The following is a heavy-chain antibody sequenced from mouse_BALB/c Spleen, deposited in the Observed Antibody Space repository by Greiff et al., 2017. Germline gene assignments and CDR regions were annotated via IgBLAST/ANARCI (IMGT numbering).Heavy chain of an antibody. CDR1: GYTFTSYW. V-gene: IGHV1-7*01. D-gene: IGHD1-2*01. J-gene: IGHJ2*01. CDR2: INPSTGYT. Sequence: QVQLQQSGAELAKPGASVKMSCKASGYTFTSYWMHWVNQRPGQGLEWIGYINPSTGYTEYNQKFKDKATLTADKSSSTAYMQLSSLTSEDSAVYYCASQFITTATDYWGQGTTLTVSS. CDR3: ASQFITTATDY.